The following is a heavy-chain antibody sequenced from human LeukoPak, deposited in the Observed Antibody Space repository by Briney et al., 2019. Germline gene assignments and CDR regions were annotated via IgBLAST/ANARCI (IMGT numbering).Heavy chain of an antibody. CDR1: GYTFTKYY. Sequence: ASVKVSCKASGYTFTKYYIHWVRQAPGQGLEWMGLINPGGDNTNYAQNFQGRVTMTRDMSTNTIYMEVSRLRCEDTAVYYCASGPHIPTYDPGNWFDPWGQGTLVTVSS. J-gene: IGHJ5*02. V-gene: IGHV1-46*01. D-gene: IGHD3-3*01. CDR3: ASGPHIPTYDPGNWFDP. CDR2: INPGGDNT.